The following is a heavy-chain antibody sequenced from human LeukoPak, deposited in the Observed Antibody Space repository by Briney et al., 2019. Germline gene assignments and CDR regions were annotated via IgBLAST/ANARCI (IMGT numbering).Heavy chain of an antibody. CDR2: INPNSGDT. J-gene: IGHJ4*02. D-gene: IGHD1-26*01. V-gene: IGHV1-2*02. Sequence: GASVKVSCKASGYTFTGYYIHWVRQAPGQGLEWMGWINPNSGDTKYAQKFQGRVTVTRDTSITTAYMELGSLTSDDTAVYYCARELIFSGTYLKTFDYWGQGTLVTVSS. CDR1: GYTFTGYY. CDR3: ARELIFSGTYLKTFDY.